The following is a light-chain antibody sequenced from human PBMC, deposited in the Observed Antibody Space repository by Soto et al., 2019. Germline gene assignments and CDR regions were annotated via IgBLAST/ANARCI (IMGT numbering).Light chain of an antibody. Sequence: DIVMTQSPDSLAVSLGERATINCMSSQSVLHSSNNKNYLAWYQQRPGQPPRLLIYWASTRESGVPERFSGSGSGTHFALTISCLQVEDVAVYYCQQYYSAHSFGQGTKLEFK. CDR3: QQYYSAHS. CDR1: QSVLHSSNNKNY. CDR2: WAS. J-gene: IGKJ2*03. V-gene: IGKV4-1*01.